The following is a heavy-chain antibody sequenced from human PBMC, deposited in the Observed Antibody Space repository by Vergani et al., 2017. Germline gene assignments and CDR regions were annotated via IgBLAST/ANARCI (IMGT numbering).Heavy chain of an antibody. J-gene: IGHJ5*02. CDR1: GGSISSGSYY. CDR2: IYSSGST. Sequence: QVQLQESGPGLVKSSQTLSLTCTVSGGSISSGSYYWNWIRQPAEKGLEWIGRIYSSGSTNYNPSLESRVTITADTSTDTAYMELSSLRSEDTAVYYCARDLKRYFDSPALYNWFDPWGQGTLVTVSS. CDR3: ARDLKRYFDSPALYNWFDP. D-gene: IGHD3-9*01. V-gene: IGHV4-61*02.